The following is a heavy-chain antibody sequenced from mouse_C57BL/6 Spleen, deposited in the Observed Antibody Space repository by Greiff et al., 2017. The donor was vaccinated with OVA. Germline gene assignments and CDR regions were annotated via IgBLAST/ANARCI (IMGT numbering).Heavy chain of an antibody. CDR2: IHPNSGST. V-gene: IGHV1-64*01. J-gene: IGHJ3*01. Sequence: QVQLQQPGAELVKPGASVKLSCKASGYTFTSYWMHWVKQRPGQGLEWIGMIHPNSGSTNYHEKFKSKATLTVDKSSSTAYMQLSSLTSEDSAVYYCARRAAYSNYDPWFAYWGQGTLVTVSA. CDR3: ARRAAYSNYDPWFAY. D-gene: IGHD2-5*01. CDR1: GYTFTSYW.